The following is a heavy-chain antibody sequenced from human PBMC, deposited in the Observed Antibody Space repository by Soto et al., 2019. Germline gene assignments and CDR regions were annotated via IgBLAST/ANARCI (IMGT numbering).Heavy chain of an antibody. CDR3: ARGDIVVVVAAPPQYNWFDP. CDR1: GGTFSSYA. D-gene: IGHD2-15*01. J-gene: IGHJ5*02. Sequence: QVQLVQSGAEVKKPGSSVKVSCKASGGTFSSYAISWVRQAPGQGLEWMGGIIPIFGTANYAQKFQGRVTITADESTSTAYMELSSLRSEATAVYYCARGDIVVVVAAPPQYNWFDPWGQGTLVTVSS. CDR2: IIPIFGTA. V-gene: IGHV1-69*01.